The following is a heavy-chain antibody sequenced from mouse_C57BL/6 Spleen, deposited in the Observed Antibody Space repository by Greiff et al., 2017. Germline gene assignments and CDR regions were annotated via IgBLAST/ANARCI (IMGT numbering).Heavy chain of an antibody. J-gene: IGHJ4*01. Sequence: VQLQQPGAELVKPGASVKLSCKASGYTFTSYWMQWVKQRPGQGLEWIGEIDPSDSYTNYNQKFKGKATLTVDTSSSTAYMQLSSLTSEDSAVXYCARGTYGYAYAMDYWGQGTSVTVSS. CDR3: ARGTYGYAYAMDY. CDR2: IDPSDSYT. CDR1: GYTFTSYW. V-gene: IGHV1-50*01. D-gene: IGHD2-2*01.